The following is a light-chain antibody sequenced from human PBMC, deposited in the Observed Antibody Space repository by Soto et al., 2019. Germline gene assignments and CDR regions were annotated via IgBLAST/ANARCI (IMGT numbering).Light chain of an antibody. CDR2: EVT. CDR3: SSYAASNNFYFV. Sequence: QSALTQPPSASGSPGQSVTISCTGTSSDVGGYNYVSWYQQYPGRAPKLMIYEVTKRPSGVPDRFSGSKSGNTACLTVSGLQADDEGDYYCSSYAASNNFYFVFGGGTKVTVL. V-gene: IGLV2-8*01. CDR1: SSDVGGYNY. J-gene: IGLJ3*02.